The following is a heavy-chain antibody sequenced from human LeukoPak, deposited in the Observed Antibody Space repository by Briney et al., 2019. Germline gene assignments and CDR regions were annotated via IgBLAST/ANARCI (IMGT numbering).Heavy chain of an antibody. CDR1: GYTFTDYY. J-gene: IGHJ6*03. Sequence: ASVKVSCKVSGYTFTDYYMHWVRQAPGKGLEWMGLVYPEDGETIYAEKFQGRVTITADTSTDTAYMELSSLRSEDTAVYYCATGLVRRGYYYYYMDVWGKGTTVTVSS. D-gene: IGHD6-13*01. CDR2: VYPEDGET. CDR3: ATGLVRRGYYYYYMDV. V-gene: IGHV1-69-2*01.